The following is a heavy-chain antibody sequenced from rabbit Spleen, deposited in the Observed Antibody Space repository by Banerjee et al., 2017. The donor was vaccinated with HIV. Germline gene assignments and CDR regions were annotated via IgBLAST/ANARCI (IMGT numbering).Heavy chain of an antibody. Sequence: QSLEESGGDLVKPGASLTLTCTASGFSFSDRDVMCWVRQAPGKGLERIACICGGSSGTAYASWVNGRFTISKTSSTTVTLQMTRLTAADTATYFCARGDGNGYSPYYGMDLWGPGTLVTVS. V-gene: IGHV1S40*01. J-gene: IGHJ6*01. CDR1: GFSFSDRDV. CDR3: ARGDGNGYSPYYGMDL. CDR2: ICGGSSGT. D-gene: IGHD1-1*01.